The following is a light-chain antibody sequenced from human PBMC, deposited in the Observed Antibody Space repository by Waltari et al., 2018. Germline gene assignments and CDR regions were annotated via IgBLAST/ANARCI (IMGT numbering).Light chain of an antibody. CDR3: NSYTDSII. J-gene: IGLJ2*01. CDR2: EVS. CDR1: SSDVGGYKY. V-gene: IGLV2-14*01. Sequence: QSALTQPASVSGSPGQSITISCTGTSSDVGGYKYVSWYQHYPGKAPKLIIYEVSNRPAGVSDRCSGSKSGNTASLTISGLQAEDESDYYCNSYTDSIIFGGWTKLTVL.